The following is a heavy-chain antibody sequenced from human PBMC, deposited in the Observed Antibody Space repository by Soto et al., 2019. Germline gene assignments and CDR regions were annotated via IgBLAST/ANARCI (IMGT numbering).Heavy chain of an antibody. CDR1: AFTFNNYA. CDR2: IGGSGRTT. D-gene: IGHD3-22*01. Sequence: XESLLLSFAASAFTFNNYAMSWVRQAPGKGLEWVSGIGGSGRTTYYADSVKGRFTISRDNSNNTLFLQMNSLRAEDTAVYYCAKSRYSDSSGDFYDYWGQGTLVTVSS. J-gene: IGHJ4*02. V-gene: IGHV3-23*01. CDR3: AKSRYSDSSGDFYDY.